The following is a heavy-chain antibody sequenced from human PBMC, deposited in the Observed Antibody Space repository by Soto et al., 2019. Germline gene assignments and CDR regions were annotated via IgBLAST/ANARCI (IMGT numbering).Heavy chain of an antibody. Sequence: GGSLRLSCAASGFTFSSYAMSWVRQAPGKGLEWVSAISGSGGSTYYADSVKGRFTISRDNSKNTLYLQMNSLRAEDTAVYYCAKSAPFPQYYYDSSGYYYFDYWGQGTLVTVSS. J-gene: IGHJ4*02. CDR1: GFTFSSYA. CDR2: ISGSGGST. D-gene: IGHD3-22*01. V-gene: IGHV3-23*01. CDR3: AKSAPFPQYYYDSSGYYYFDY.